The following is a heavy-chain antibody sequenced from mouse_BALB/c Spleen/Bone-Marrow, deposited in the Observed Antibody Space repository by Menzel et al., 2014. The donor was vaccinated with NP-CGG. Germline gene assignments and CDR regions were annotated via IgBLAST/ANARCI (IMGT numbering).Heavy chain of an antibody. CDR3: TRGGNWDDFDY. CDR2: ISSGSSNI. Sequence: EVKLVESGGGLVQPGGSRKLSCAASGFTFSSFGMHWVRQAPEKGLEWVAYISSGSSNIYYADTVKGRFTISRDNPKNALCRQMTSLRSEDTAMYYCTRGGNWDDFDYWGQGTALTVSS. D-gene: IGHD4-1*01. J-gene: IGHJ2*01. V-gene: IGHV5-17*02. CDR1: GFTFSSFG.